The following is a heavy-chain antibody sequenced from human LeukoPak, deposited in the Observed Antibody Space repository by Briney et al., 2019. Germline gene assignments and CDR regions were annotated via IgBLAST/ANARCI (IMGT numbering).Heavy chain of an antibody. CDR3: ARDLYFGDYYFDY. CDR2: IWYDGSNK. J-gene: IGHJ4*02. CDR1: GFTFSSYG. D-gene: IGHD4-17*01. V-gene: IGHV3-33*01. Sequence: GGSLRLSCAASGFTFSSYGMHWVRQAPGKGLEWVAVIWYDGSNKYYADSVKGRFTISRDNSKNTLYLQMNSLRAEDTAVYYCARDLYFGDYYFDYWGQGTLVTVSS.